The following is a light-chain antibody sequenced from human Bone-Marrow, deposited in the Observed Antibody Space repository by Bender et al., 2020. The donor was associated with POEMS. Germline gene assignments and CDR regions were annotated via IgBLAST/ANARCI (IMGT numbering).Light chain of an antibody. Sequence: QSVLTQPPSVSGAPGQRVTISCTGSSSNTGSGYDINWYQHLPGTAPKLLIYGYNNRPSGVPDRFSGSKSGTSASLAITGLQAEDEGDYYCTSFSTTNTVFVFGSGTQVTVL. CDR2: GYN. J-gene: IGLJ1*01. CDR1: SSNTGSGYD. V-gene: IGLV1-40*01. CDR3: TSFSTTNTVFV.